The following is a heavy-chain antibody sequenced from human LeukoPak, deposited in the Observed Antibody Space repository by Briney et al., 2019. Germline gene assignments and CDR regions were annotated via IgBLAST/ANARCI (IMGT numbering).Heavy chain of an antibody. CDR1: GFTFSSYG. CDR3: ARGLGQPLLYY. Sequence: QAGGSLRLSCAASGFTFSSYGMHWVRQAPGKGLEWVAVIWYDGSNKYYADSVKGRFTISRDNSKNTLYLQMNSLRAEDTAVYYCARGLGQPLLYYWGQGTLVTVSS. J-gene: IGHJ4*02. V-gene: IGHV3-33*01. CDR2: IWYDGSNK. D-gene: IGHD2-21*02.